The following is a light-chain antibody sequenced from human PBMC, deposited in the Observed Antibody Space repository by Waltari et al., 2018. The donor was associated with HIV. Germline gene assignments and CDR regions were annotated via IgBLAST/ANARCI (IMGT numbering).Light chain of an antibody. CDR1: RSNIGSNT. CDR3: SSWDDRLNGQGV. V-gene: IGLV1-44*01. CDR2: NDN. J-gene: IGLJ3*02. Sequence: QSVLTQPPSASGTPGQRVTISCSGTRSNIGSNTVNWYQLLPGTAPKLLIYNDNERPSGVPGRFSGSRSVASASLAISGLQPEDEADYYCSSWDDRLNGQGVFGGGTKLTVL.